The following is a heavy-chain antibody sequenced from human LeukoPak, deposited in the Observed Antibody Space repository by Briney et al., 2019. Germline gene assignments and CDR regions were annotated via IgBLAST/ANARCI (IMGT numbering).Heavy chain of an antibody. CDR1: GFTFSSYW. J-gene: IGHJ3*02. V-gene: IGHV3-7*01. CDR3: ARNRVVVPAAIPHDAFDI. D-gene: IGHD2-2*01. CDR2: IKQDGSEK. Sequence: QSGGSLRLSCAASGFTFSSYWMSWVRQAPGKGLEWVANIKQDGSEKYYVDSVKGRFTISRDNAKNSLYLQMNSLRAEDTAVYYCARNRVVVPAAIPHDAFDIWGQGTMVTVSS.